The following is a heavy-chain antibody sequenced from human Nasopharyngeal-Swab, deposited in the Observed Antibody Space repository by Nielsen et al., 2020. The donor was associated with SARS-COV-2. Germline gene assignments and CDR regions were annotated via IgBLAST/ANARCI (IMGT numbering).Heavy chain of an antibody. V-gene: IGHV3-53*04. CDR1: GFTVSSNY. Sequence: GESLKISCAASGFTVSSNYMSWVRQAPGKGLEWVSVIYSGGSTYYADSVKGRFTISRHNSKNTLYLQMNSLRAEDTAVYYCTTDGRVVVIAPRGSVYDYWGQGTLVTVSS. D-gene: IGHD3-22*01. CDR2: IYSGGST. CDR3: TTDGRVVVIAPRGSVYDY. J-gene: IGHJ4*02.